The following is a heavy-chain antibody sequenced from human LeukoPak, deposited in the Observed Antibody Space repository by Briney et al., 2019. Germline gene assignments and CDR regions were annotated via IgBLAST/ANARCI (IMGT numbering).Heavy chain of an antibody. J-gene: IGHJ4*02. CDR1: GFSLSTSGVG. CDR3: ADSDYGDRSYYFDY. CDR2: IYWDDDK. D-gene: IGHD4-17*01. Sequence: SGPTLVNPTQTLTLTCTFSGFSLSTSGVGVGWIRQPPGKALEWLALIYWDDDKRYSPSLKSRLTITKDTSRNQVVLTVTQMDPVDTATYYCADSDYGDRSYYFDYWGQGTLVTVSS. V-gene: IGHV2-5*02.